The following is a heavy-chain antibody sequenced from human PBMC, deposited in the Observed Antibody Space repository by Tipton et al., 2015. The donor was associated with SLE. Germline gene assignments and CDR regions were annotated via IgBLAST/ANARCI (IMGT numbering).Heavy chain of an antibody. J-gene: IGHJ4*02. CDR3: ARVRLPPFFDY. CDR2: IYYTGTT. CDR1: GGSISSGNYF. V-gene: IGHV4-61*10. Sequence: TLSLTCTVSGGSISSGNYFWNWIRQPAGKELEWIGSIYYTGTTNYNPSLKSRVSMSVDMSNNHLSLKLTSVTEADTAVYYCARVRLPPFFDYWGQGKLVTVSS.